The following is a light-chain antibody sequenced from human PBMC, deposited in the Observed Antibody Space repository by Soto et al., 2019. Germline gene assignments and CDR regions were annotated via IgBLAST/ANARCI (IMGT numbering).Light chain of an antibody. CDR1: SSDVGGYNY. CDR2: DVS. Sequence: QSALTQPRSVSGSPGQSVTISCTGTSSDVGGYNYVSWHQQLPGKAPKLMIYDVSKRPSGVPDRFSGSKSGNTASLTISGLQAEDEADYYCCSYAGSYTWVFGGGTKLTVL. CDR3: CSYAGSYTWV. J-gene: IGLJ3*02. V-gene: IGLV2-11*01.